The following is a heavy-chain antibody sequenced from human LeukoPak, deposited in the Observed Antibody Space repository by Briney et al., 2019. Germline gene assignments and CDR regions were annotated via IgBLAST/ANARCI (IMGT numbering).Heavy chain of an antibody. Sequence: EASVKVSCKASGYTFTSYGISWVRQAPGQGLEWMGGIIPIFGTANYAQKFQGRVTITADESTSTAYMELSSLRSEDTAVYYCARAKRLAQTYYYDSSGYYEYYFDYWGQGTLVTVSS. V-gene: IGHV1-69*13. CDR2: IIPIFGTA. CDR3: ARAKRLAQTYYYDSSGYYEYYFDY. CDR1: GYTFTSYG. D-gene: IGHD3-22*01. J-gene: IGHJ4*02.